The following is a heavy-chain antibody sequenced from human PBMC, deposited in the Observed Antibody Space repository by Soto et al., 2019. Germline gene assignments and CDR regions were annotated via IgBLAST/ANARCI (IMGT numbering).Heavy chain of an antibody. CDR3: ARPVVYAIDY. CDR1: GGSISSYY. D-gene: IGHD2-8*02. J-gene: IGHJ4*02. CDR2: IYYSGST. V-gene: IGHV4-59*01. Sequence: SETLSLTCTVSGGSISSYYWSWIRQPPGKGLEWIGYIYYSGSTNYNPSLKSRVTISVDTSKNQFSLKLSSVTAADTAVYYCARPVVYAIDYWGQGTLVTVSS.